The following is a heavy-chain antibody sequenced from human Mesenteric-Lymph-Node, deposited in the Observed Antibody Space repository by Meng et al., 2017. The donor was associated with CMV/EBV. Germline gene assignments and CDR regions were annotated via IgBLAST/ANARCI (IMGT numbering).Heavy chain of an antibody. Sequence: ASVKVSCKASGYTFTSYDINWVRQATGQGLEWMGWMNPNSGNTGYAKKFQGRVTITRNTSISTAYMELSSLRSEDTAVYYCARAPPRSGPGYCSSTSCPSYYFDFWGQGTLVTVSS. CDR3: ARAPPRSGPGYCSSTSCPSYYFDF. D-gene: IGHD2-2*01. CDR2: MNPNSGNT. CDR1: GYTFTSYD. J-gene: IGHJ4*02. V-gene: IGHV1-8*03.